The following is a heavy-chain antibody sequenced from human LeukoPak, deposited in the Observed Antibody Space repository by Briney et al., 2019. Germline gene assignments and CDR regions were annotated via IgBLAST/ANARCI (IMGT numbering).Heavy chain of an antibody. CDR3: ARSYSSGWYVLDAFDI. CDR1: GFTFSSYD. CDR2: IGTAGDT. D-gene: IGHD6-19*01. V-gene: IGHV3-13*01. J-gene: IGHJ3*02. Sequence: GGSLRLSCAASGFTFSSYDMHWVRQATGKGLEWVSAIGTAGDTYYPGSVKGRLTISRENAKNSLYLQMNSLRAGDTAVYYCARSYSSGWYVLDAFDIWGQGTMVTVSS.